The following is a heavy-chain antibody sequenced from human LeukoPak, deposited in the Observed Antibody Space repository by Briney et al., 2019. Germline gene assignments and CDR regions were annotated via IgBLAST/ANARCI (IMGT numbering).Heavy chain of an antibody. Sequence: GGSLRLSCAASGFTVSSNYMSWVRQAPGKGLEWVSVIYSGGSTYYADSVKGRYTISRDNSKNTLYLQMNSLRAEDTAVYYCARGSSWYYFDYWGQGTLVTVSS. J-gene: IGHJ4*02. V-gene: IGHV3-53*01. D-gene: IGHD6-13*01. CDR3: ARGSSWYYFDY. CDR1: GFTVSSNY. CDR2: IYSGGST.